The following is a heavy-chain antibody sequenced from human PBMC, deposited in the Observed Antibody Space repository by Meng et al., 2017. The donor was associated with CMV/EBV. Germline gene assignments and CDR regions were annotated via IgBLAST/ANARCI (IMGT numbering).Heavy chain of an antibody. CDR1: GFTFRSYA. D-gene: IGHD6-13*01. CDR3: AKDLDSSSWNYYYYGMDV. J-gene: IGHJ6*02. CDR2: ISGSGGST. V-gene: IGHV3-23*01. Sequence: GVLKISCAASGFTFRSYAMSWVRQAPGKGLEWVSAISGSGGSTYYADSVKGRFTISRDNSKNTLYLQMNSLRAEDTAVYYCAKDLDSSSWNYYYYGMDVWGQGTTVTVSS.